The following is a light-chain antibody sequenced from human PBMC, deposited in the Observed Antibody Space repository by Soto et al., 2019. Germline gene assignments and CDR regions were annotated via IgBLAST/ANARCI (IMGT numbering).Light chain of an antibody. Sequence: DIQMTQSPSSVSASVGDRVTITCRASQDISSWLAWYQQTPGKAPKLLIYAASSLQTGVPSRFSGSGSGTDFTLTIISLQPEDFATYYCQQANSFLPTFGQGTKVEMK. CDR3: QQANSFLPT. CDR1: QDISSW. V-gene: IGKV1-12*01. J-gene: IGKJ1*01. CDR2: AAS.